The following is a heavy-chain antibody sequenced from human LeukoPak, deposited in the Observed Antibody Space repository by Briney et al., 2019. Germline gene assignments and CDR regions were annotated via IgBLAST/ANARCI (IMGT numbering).Heavy chain of an antibody. CDR1: GYTFTSYY. J-gene: IGHJ5*02. Sequence: ASVKVSCKASGYTFTSYYMHWVRQAPGQGLEWMGIINPSGGSTSYAQKFQGRVTMTRDTSTSTVYMELSSLRSEYTAVYYCARGAPERVGVPAALGFDPWGQGTLVTVSS. CDR2: INPSGGST. CDR3: ARGAPERVGVPAALGFDP. V-gene: IGHV1-46*03. D-gene: IGHD2-2*01.